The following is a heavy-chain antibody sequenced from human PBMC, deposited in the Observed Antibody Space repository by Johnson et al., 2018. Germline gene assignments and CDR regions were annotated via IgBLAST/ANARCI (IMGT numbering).Heavy chain of an antibody. CDR3: ARIHPPQYGSTLHHRAAFDI. CDR2: IYYSGST. CDR1: GGSISRYY. Sequence: QVQLQESGPGLLKPSETLSLTCTVSGGSISRYYWSWIRQSPGRGLEYIAYIYYSGSTNYNPSLRSRVTISVDTSKNQFSLRLTSVTSADAAVYFCARIHPPQYGSTLHHRAAFDIWGPGTRVTVSS. V-gene: IGHV4-59*01. D-gene: IGHD3-10*01. J-gene: IGHJ3*02.